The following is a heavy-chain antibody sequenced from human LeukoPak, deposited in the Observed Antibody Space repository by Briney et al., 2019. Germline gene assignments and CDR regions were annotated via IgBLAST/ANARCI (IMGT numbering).Heavy chain of an antibody. CDR3: AGSSGWSNDAFDI. V-gene: IGHV4-39*01. CDR1: GGSISSYY. Sequence: SETLSLTCTVSGGSISSYYWGWIRQPPGKGLEWIGSIYYSGSTYYNPSLKSRVTISVDTSKNQFSLKLSSVTAADTAVYYCAGSSGWSNDAFDIWGQGTMVTVSS. CDR2: IYYSGST. D-gene: IGHD6-19*01. J-gene: IGHJ3*02.